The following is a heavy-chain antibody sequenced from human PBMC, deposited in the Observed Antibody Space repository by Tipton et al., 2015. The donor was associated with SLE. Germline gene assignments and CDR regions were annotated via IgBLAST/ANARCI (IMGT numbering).Heavy chain of an antibody. CDR3: AREIGAFDI. V-gene: IGHV4-31*03. CDR1: GGSISSGGYH. Sequence: TLSLTCTVSGGSISSGGYHWSWIRQHPGKGPEWIGYIYYSGSTYYNPSLKSRVTISVDTSKKQFSLKLSSVTAADTAVYYCAREIGAFDIWGQGTMVTVSS. J-gene: IGHJ3*02. CDR2: IYYSGST.